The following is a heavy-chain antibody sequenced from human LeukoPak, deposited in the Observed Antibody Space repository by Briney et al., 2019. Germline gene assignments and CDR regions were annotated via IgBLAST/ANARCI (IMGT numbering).Heavy chain of an antibody. CDR3: ATSGWYLLPGVY. V-gene: IGHV4-39*01. Sequence: TSETLSLTCTVSGDSISSTNYYWGWIRQPPGKGLEWTGSIYYSGSTYYNPSLESRVTISVDTSKNQFSLKLSSVTAADTAVYYCATSGWYLLPGVYWGQGTLVTVSS. J-gene: IGHJ4*02. D-gene: IGHD6-19*01. CDR1: GDSISSTNYY. CDR2: IYYSGST.